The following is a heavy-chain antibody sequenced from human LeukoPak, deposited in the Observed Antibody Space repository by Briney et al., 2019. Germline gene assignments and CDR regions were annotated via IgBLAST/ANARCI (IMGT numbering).Heavy chain of an antibody. CDR1: GFTFGDYA. J-gene: IGHJ6*03. V-gene: IGHV3-49*04. CDR2: IRSKAYGGTT. Sequence: GGSLRLSCTASGFTFGDYAMSWVRQAPGKGLEWVGFIRSKAYGGTTEYAASAKGRFTISRDDSKSIAYLQMNSLKTEDTAVYYCTRVFPRGLYYYYYMDVWGKGTTVTVSS. CDR3: TRVFPRGLYYYYYMDV.